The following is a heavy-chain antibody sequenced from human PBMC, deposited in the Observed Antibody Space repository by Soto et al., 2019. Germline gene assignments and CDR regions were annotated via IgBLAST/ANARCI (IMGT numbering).Heavy chain of an antibody. V-gene: IGHV4-61*01. Sequence: SETLSLTCTVSGGSVSSGSYYWSWIRQPPGKGLEWIGYIHYSGSTNYNPSLKSRVTISVDTSKNQFSLKLSSVTAADTAVYYCARGNHRWLQLWYFDLWGRGTLVTVSS. CDR2: IHYSGST. CDR3: ARGNHRWLQLWYFDL. D-gene: IGHD5-12*01. J-gene: IGHJ2*01. CDR1: GGSVSSGSYY.